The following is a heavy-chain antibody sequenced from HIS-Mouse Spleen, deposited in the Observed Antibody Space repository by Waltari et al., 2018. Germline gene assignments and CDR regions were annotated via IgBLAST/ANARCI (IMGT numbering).Heavy chain of an antibody. J-gene: IGHJ4*02. CDR1: GFTFMSYA. Sequence: QVQLVESGGCVVQPGMSLRLSCPSSGFTFMSYAMHWIRQAPGKWREWMEVKYDDGSNKYYAECVKGRFTICRNNSKHTLELKMNSLRAEDTAVYYCARWKKQQLSHYFDYWGQGTLVTVSS. CDR3: ARWKKQQLSHYFDY. V-gene: IGHV3-30-3*01. CDR2: KYDDGSNK. D-gene: IGHD6-13*01.